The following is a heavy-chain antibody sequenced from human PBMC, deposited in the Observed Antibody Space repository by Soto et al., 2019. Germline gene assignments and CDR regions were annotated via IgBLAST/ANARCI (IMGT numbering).Heavy chain of an antibody. CDR1: GGSFSGYQ. CDR3: ARGWRFDP. D-gene: IGHD1-1*01. CDR2: INHSGTT. J-gene: IGHJ5*02. V-gene: IGHV4-34*01. Sequence: SETLSLTCGVYGGSFSGYQWNWIRQSPGQGLEWIGEINHSGTTKYNPSLESRINLSVDTFKKQFSLKMFSVTAADTAIYYCARGWRFDPWGQGTQVTVSS.